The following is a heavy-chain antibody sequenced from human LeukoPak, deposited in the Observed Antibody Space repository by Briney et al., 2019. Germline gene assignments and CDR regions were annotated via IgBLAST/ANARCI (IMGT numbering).Heavy chain of an antibody. CDR1: GFTFSSYW. CDR2: INSDWSST. J-gene: IGHJ6*02. V-gene: IGHV3-74*01. D-gene: IGHD3-3*02. CDR3: ARDLHSGMEV. Sequence: GGSLRLSCAASGFTFSSYWMHWVRQAPGEGLVWVSRINSDWSSTSYPVSVKGRFSIYSDDARNLLFLQMDSLRAEHTAVYYCARDLHSGMEVWGRGTTVTVSS.